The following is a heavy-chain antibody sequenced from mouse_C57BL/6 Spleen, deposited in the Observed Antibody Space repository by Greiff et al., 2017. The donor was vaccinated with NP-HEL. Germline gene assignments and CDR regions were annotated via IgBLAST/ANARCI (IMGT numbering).Heavy chain of an antibody. CDR3: ANDGYTGFDV. CDR1: GYSFTGYY. J-gene: IGHJ1*03. Sequence: VQLKQSGPELVKPGASVKISCKASGYSFTGYYMHWVKQSSEKSLEWIGEINPSTGGTSYNQKFKGKATLTVDKSSSTAYMQLKSLTSEDSAVYYCANDGYTGFDVWGTGTTVTVSS. CDR2: INPSTGGT. V-gene: IGHV1-43*01. D-gene: IGHD2-3*01.